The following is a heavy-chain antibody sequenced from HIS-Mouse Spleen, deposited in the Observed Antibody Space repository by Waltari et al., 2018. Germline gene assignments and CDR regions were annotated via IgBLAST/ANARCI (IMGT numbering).Heavy chain of an antibody. J-gene: IGHJ4*02. D-gene: IGHD3-9*01. CDR3: ARDQGLTYYDILTGYYKDY. CDR2: INPNSGGT. Sequence: QVQLVQSGAEVKKPGASVKVSCKASGYTFTGYYMHWVRQAPGQGLEWMGWINPNSGGTNYDEKFQGRVTMTRDTSISTAYMELSRLRSDDTAVYYCARDQGLTYYDILTGYYKDYWGQGTLVTVSS. CDR1: GYTFTGYY. V-gene: IGHV1-2*02.